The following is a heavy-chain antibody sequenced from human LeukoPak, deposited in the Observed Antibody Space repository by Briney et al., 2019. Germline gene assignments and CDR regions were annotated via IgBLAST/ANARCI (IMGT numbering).Heavy chain of an antibody. Sequence: GGSLRLSCAASGFTFTTYGMSWVRQAPGKGLEWVSAISGSGGSTYYADSVKGRFTISRDNSKNTLYLQMNSLRAEDTAVYYCAKDLRSSSLQGLFDYWGQGTLVTVSS. D-gene: IGHD6-13*01. CDR2: ISGSGGST. V-gene: IGHV3-23*01. CDR3: AKDLRSSSLQGLFDY. J-gene: IGHJ4*02. CDR1: GFTFTTYG.